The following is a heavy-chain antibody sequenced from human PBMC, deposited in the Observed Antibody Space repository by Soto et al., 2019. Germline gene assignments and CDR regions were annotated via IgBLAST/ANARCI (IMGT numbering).Heavy chain of an antibody. Sequence: EVQLLESGGGLVQPGGSLRLSCAASGFTFSSYAMSWVRQAPGKALEWVSAISGSGGSTYYADSVKGRFTISRDNSKNTLYLQMNCLRAEDPAVYYCAYSSTPFDYWGQRTLVTVSS. D-gene: IGHD6-13*01. CDR2: ISGSGGST. CDR3: AYSSTPFDY. V-gene: IGHV3-23*01. CDR1: GFTFSSYA. J-gene: IGHJ4*02.